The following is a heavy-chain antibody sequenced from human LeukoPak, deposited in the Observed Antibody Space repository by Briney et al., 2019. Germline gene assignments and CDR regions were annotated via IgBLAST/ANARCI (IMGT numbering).Heavy chain of an antibody. V-gene: IGHV4-34*01. J-gene: IGHJ5*02. CDR1: GVSFTNYY. CDR2: IYHSGGT. Sequence: SETLSLTCAVYGVSFTNYYWSWIRQSPGKGLEWLGEIYHSGGTNYNPSLKSRVTISIDTSRNQFSLKVSSVTAADTAVYYCAMVLYQSGRPGPWGQGTLVTVSS. D-gene: IGHD4/OR15-4a*01. CDR3: AMVLYQSGRPGP.